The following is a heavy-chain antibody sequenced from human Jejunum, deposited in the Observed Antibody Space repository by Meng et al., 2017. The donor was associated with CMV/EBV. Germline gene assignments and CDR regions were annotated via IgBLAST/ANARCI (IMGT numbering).Heavy chain of an antibody. CDR3: ARAYTYYFDTTGYYLDY. V-gene: IGHV4-61*01. Sequence: GSSGNYYWSGIRQPPGKGLEWIGYIYYSGRTNYNPSLKSRVTISVDTSKNQFSLNLSSVTAADTAVYFCARAYTYYFDTTGYYLDYWGQGTLVTVSS. D-gene: IGHD3-22*01. CDR2: IYYSGRT. CDR1: GSSGNYY. J-gene: IGHJ4*02.